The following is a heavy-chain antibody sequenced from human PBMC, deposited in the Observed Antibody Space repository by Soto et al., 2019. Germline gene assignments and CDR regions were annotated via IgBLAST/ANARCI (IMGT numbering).Heavy chain of an antibody. V-gene: IGHV2-26*01. CDR2: IFSNDEK. J-gene: IGHJ4*02. CDR1: GFSLSNARMG. D-gene: IGHD3-16*02. CDR3: ARSYYAYIWGSYRPYFDY. Sequence: QVTLKESGPVLVKPTETLTLTCTVSGFSLSNARMGVSWIRQPPGKALEWLAHIFSNDEKSYSTSLKSRLTISKDTSKSQVVLTMTNMDPVDKATYYCARSYYAYIWGSYRPYFDYWGQGTLVTVSS.